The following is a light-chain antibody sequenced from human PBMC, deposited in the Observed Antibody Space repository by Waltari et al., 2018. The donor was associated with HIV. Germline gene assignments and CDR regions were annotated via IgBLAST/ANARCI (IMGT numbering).Light chain of an antibody. Sequence: QSALTQPPSASGSPGQSVTISCTGSSSDVGGYNYVSSYQQHPGQAPKLMIYEVSKRPSGGPDRCSGSKSGNTASLTVSGLQAEDEADYYCSSYAGSNTYVVFGGGTKLTVL. J-gene: IGLJ2*01. CDR3: SSYAGSNTYVV. CDR2: EVS. V-gene: IGLV2-8*01. CDR1: SSDVGGYNY.